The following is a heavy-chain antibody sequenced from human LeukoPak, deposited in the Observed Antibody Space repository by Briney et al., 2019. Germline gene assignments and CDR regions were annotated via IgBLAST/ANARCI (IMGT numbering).Heavy chain of an antibody. CDR2: IYYGGST. D-gene: IGHD3-3*01. V-gene: IGHV4-39*01. CDR1: GGSISSGSYY. Sequence: PSETLSFTCTVSGGSISSGSYYWGWIRQPPGKGLEWIGSIYYGGSTYYNPSLKSRVTISVDTSKNQFSLKLSSVTAADTAVYYCARQRNQYYDFWSGYYTGGYLDYWGQGTLVTVSS. CDR3: ARQRNQYYDFWSGYYTGGYLDY. J-gene: IGHJ4*02.